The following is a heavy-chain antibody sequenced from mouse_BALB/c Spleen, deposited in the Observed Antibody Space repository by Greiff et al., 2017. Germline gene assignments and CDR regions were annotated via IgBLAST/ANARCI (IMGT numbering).Heavy chain of an antibody. CDR2: INPGSGGT. D-gene: IGHD2-10*02. CDR1: GYAFTNYL. CDR3: ARSKYGNYDAMDY. Sequence: VMLVESGAELVRPGTSVKVSCKASGYAFTNYLIEWVKQRPGQGLEWIGVINPGSGGTNYNEKFKGKATLTADKSSSTAYMQLSSLTSDDSAVYFCARSKYGNYDAMDYWGQGTSVTVSS. J-gene: IGHJ4*01. V-gene: IGHV1-54*01.